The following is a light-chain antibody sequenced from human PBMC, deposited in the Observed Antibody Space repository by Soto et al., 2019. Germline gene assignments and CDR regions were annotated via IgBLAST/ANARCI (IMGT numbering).Light chain of an antibody. V-gene: IGKV3-15*01. CDR2: HVS. CDR1: QNVNSN. J-gene: IGKJ1*01. CDR3: QQYNDWPST. Sequence: EIVMTQSPATLSVSPGERATLSCRASQNVNSNLVWYQQKPGQAPRLLIHHVSTRATGIPARFSGSGSGTEFTFTISSLQSEDFAVYYCQQYNDWPSTFGQGTKV.